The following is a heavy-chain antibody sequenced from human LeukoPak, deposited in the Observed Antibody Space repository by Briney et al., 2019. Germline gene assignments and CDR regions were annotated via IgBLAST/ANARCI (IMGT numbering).Heavy chain of an antibody. J-gene: IGHJ4*02. CDR1: GCSFNTFM. V-gene: IGHV5-51*01. CDR3: VRHNTGADY. D-gene: IGHD1-14*01. Sequence: GESLQISCQTSGCSFNTFMIAWVRQAPGRGLEWMGLVYPLDSETRYGPSFQGQVTISADKSTSSAFLQWDSLKASDTAMYYCVRHNTGADYWGQGTLVTVSS. CDR2: VYPLDSET.